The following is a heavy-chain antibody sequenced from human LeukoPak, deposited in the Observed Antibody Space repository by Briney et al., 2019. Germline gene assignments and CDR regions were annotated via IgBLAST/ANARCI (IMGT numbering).Heavy chain of an antibody. CDR2: IYYTGST. V-gene: IGHV4-39*07. J-gene: IGHJ4*02. CDR3: TRDSTLFTYYV. D-gene: IGHD3-16*01. CDR1: GGSISSSSYY. Sequence: SETLSPTCTVSGGSISSSSYYWGWIRQPPGKGLEWIGGIYYTGSTYYNPSPKSRVTISVDTSKNQFSLKLSSVTAADTAVYYCTRDSTLFTYYVWGQGTLVTVSS.